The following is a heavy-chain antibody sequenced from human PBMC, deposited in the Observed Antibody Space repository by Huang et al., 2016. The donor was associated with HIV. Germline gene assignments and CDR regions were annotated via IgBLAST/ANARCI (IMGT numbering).Heavy chain of an antibody. CDR2: SISDGNDI. J-gene: IGHJ4*02. V-gene: IGHV3-21*02. D-gene: IGHD2-21*02. CDR3: ARVDATANMMGVHL. Sequence: EVQLVESGGGMVHPGGSLRLSCVVSGFDLSDYGMHWVRQTAGKGLEWVASSISDGNDIYYSDSVRGRFTVFRDNAKNSVSLQINILGAEDTGVYFCARVDATANMMGVHLWGRGTLVTVSS. CDR1: GFDLSDYG.